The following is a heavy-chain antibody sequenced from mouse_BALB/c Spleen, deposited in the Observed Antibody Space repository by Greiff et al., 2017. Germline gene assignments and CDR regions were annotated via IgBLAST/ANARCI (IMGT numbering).Heavy chain of an antibody. CDR3: ARFITTAMGAMDY. V-gene: IGHV1-18*01. J-gene: IGHJ4*01. Sequence: EVQLQESGPELVKPGASVKIPCKASGYTFTDYNMDWVKQSHGKSLEWIGDINPNNGGTICNQKFKGKATLTVDKSSSTAYMELRSLTSEDTAVYYCARFITTAMGAMDYWGQGTSVTVSS. D-gene: IGHD1-2*01. CDR1: GYTFTDYN. CDR2: INPNNGGT.